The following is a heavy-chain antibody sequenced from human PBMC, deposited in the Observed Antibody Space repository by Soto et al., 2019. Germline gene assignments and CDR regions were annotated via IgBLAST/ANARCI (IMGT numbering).Heavy chain of an antibody. CDR3: VRGWGSGVHLSCLDL. D-gene: IGHD6-19*01. Sequence: QVQLVESGGGVVQPGTSLRLSCAASGFTFRQYGMHCVRQAPGKGLEWVAVIFYDGFNEYYADSVRGRFTVSRDNSGNRVYLQMTSPRVEDTAVCYGVRGWGSGVHLSCLDLWGQWTAVVVSS. CDR2: IFYDGFNE. J-gene: IGHJ3*01. CDR1: GFTFRQYG. V-gene: IGHV3-33*01.